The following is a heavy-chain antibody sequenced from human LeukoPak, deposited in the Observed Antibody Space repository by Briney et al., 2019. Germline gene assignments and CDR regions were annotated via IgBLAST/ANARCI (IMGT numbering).Heavy chain of an antibody. CDR3: AREYSYGHGLDY. CDR1: GYSISSGYY. Sequence: PSETLSLTCAVSGYSISSGYYWSWIRQPPGKGLEWIGYIYSSGSTNYNPSLKSRVTISVDTSKNQFSLKLSSVTAADTAVYYCAREYSYGHGLDYWGQGTLVTVSS. J-gene: IGHJ4*02. CDR2: IYSSGST. D-gene: IGHD5-18*01. V-gene: IGHV4-61*01.